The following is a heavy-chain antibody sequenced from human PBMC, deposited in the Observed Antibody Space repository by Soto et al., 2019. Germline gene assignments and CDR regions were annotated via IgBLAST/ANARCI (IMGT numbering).Heavy chain of an antibody. D-gene: IGHD6-25*01. CDR1: GFSLTTTSMG. V-gene: IGHV2-5*08. Sequence: QITLKESGPPLVRPAHTLTLPYAFSGFSLTTTSMGVTWIRQPPGKALEWLARIYWDEDQRYSPSLKDRLTISKDTSSSRVVLTISNMNPEDTGTYFCAHASVYDLLSFDHWGPGTLVTVSS. CDR2: IYWDEDQ. J-gene: IGHJ4*02. CDR3: AHASVYDLLSFDH.